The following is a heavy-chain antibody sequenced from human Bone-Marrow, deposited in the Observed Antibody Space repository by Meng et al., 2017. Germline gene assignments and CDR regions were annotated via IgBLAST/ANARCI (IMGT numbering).Heavy chain of an antibody. V-gene: IGHV3-43D*04. CDR3: AKSYSSSWYVGNWYFDL. CDR2: ISWDGGST. J-gene: IGHJ2*01. CDR1: GFTFDDYA. Sequence: GGSLRLSCAASGFTFDDYAMHWVRQAPGKGLEWVSLISWDGGSTYYADSVKGRFTISRDNSKNSLYLQMNSLRAEDTALYYCAKSYSSSWYVGNWYFDLWGRGTLVTVSS. D-gene: IGHD6-13*01.